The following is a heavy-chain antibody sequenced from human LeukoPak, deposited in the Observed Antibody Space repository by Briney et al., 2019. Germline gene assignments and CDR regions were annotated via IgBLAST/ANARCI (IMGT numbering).Heavy chain of an antibody. CDR1: GGSISSYY. D-gene: IGHD1-14*01. Sequence: PSETLSLTCTVSGGSISSYYWSWIRQPAGKGLEWIGHIYTSGSTNYNPSLKSRVTMSVDTSKNQFSLKLSSVTAADTAVYFCATVGSITGTFDYWGQGILVTVSS. J-gene: IGHJ4*02. V-gene: IGHV4-4*07. CDR2: IYTSGST. CDR3: ATVGSITGTFDY.